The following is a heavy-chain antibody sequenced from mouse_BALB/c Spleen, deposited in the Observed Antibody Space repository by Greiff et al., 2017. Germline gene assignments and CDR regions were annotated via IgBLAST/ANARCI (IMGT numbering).Heavy chain of an antibody. CDR1: GYTFSSYW. J-gene: IGHJ1*01. V-gene: IGHV1-9*01. CDR2: ILPGSGST. CDR3: ARKNYYYGDWYFDV. Sequence: LQESGAELMKPGASVKISCKATGYTFSSYWIQWVKQRPGHGLEWIGEILPGSGSTNYNEKFKGKATFTADTSSNTAYMQLSSLTSEDSAVYYYARKNYYYGDWYFDVWGAGTTVTVSS. D-gene: IGHD1-1*01.